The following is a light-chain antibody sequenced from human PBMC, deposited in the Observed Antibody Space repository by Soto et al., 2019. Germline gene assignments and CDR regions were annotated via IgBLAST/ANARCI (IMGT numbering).Light chain of an antibody. CDR1: QSISNS. V-gene: IGKV3-15*01. Sequence: ETVLTRSPGTVSLSPGERATLSCRTSQSISNSLAWYQQKPGQAPSLLIYGASTRATGIPARFSGSGSGTEFTLTISSLQSEDSAVYYCQQYNNWPPRTFGQGTKLEIK. CDR3: QQYNNWPPRT. J-gene: IGKJ2*01. CDR2: GAS.